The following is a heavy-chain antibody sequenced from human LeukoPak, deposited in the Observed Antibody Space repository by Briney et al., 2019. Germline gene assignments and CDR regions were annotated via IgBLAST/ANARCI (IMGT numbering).Heavy chain of an antibody. CDR3: ARGSSSGYYRYAFDI. V-gene: IGHV4-59*01. Sequence: PSETLSLTCTVSGGSISSYYWSWIRQPPGKGLEWIGYIYYSGSTNYNPSLKSRVTISVDTSKNQFSLKLSSVTAADTAVYYCARGSSSGYYRYAFDIWGQGTMATVSS. CDR2: IYYSGST. J-gene: IGHJ3*02. D-gene: IGHD3-22*01. CDR1: GGSISSYY.